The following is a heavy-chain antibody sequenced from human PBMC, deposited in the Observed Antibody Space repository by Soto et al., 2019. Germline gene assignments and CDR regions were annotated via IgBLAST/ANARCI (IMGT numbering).Heavy chain of an antibody. CDR3: ARKGEYSYRKVHYFDY. Sequence: PSETLSLTCTVSGGSVSSGSYYWSWNRQPPGKGLEWIGEIYHSGSTNYNPSLKSRVTISVDKSKNQFSLKLSSVTAADTAVYYCARKGEYSYRKVHYFDYWGQGTLVTVSS. J-gene: IGHJ4*02. CDR1: GGSVSSGSYY. V-gene: IGHV4-61*01. D-gene: IGHD5-18*01. CDR2: IYHSGST.